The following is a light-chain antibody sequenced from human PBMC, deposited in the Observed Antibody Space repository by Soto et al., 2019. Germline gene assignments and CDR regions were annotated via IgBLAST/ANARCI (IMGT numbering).Light chain of an antibody. J-gene: IGKJ4*01. CDR2: EES. V-gene: IGKV1-9*01. Sequence: DIHLTQSPSSLSASVGDRVTITCRASQAITNNLAWYQQKPGHPPKLLIYEESTLHSGVPSRFSGRKVGTQFILTVDSLQPEDFATYYCQQGKSYPRTFGGGTKVEIK. CDR1: QAITNN. CDR3: QQGKSYPRT.